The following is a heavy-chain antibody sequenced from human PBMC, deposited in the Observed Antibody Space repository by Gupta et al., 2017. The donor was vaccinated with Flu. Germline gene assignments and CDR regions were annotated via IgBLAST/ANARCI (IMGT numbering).Heavy chain of an antibody. Sequence: QVQLVQSGAEVKKPGSSVKVSCKASGGTFSSYTISWVRQAPGQGLEWMGRIIPILGIANYAQKFQGRVTITADKSTSTAYMELSSLRSEDTAVYYCARATSGSYYNRVAGIYFDYWGQGTLVTVSS. CDR1: GGTFSSYT. J-gene: IGHJ4*02. V-gene: IGHV1-69*02. CDR2: IIPILGIA. CDR3: ARATSGSYYNRVAGIYFDY. D-gene: IGHD3-10*01.